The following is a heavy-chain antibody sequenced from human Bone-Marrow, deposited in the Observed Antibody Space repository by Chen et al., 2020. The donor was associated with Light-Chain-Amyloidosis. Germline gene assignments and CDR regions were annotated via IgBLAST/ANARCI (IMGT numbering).Heavy chain of an antibody. D-gene: IGHD2-21*01. CDR3: VASHVIVGALEP. V-gene: IGHV3-73*01. CDR1: GFTFSDPG. J-gene: IGHJ5*02. CDR2: IRTNNSGYTT. Sequence: EVQLVESGGGLVQPGGSLRPACLASGFTFSDPGIHWVRQASGKGVEWLGRIRTNNSGYTTSYAAPVEGRFTVSRDDSKTTAYLQMDSLKIEDTALYYCVASHVIVGALEPWGQGTLVIVSP.